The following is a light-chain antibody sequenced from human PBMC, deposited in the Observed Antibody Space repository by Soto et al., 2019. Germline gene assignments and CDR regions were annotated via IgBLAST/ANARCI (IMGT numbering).Light chain of an antibody. V-gene: IGLV2-23*01. CDR1: SSDVGSYNL. CDR3: CSYAGSYLVV. J-gene: IGLJ2*01. CDR2: EGS. Sequence: QSALAQPASVSGSPGQSITISCTGTSSDVGSYNLVSWYQQHPGKAPKLMIYEGSKRPSGVSNRFSGSKSGNTASLTISGLQAEDEADYYCCSYAGSYLVVFGGGTQLTVL.